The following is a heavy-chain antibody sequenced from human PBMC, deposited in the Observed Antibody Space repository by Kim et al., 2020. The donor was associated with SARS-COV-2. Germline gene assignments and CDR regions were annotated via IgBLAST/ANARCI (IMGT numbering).Heavy chain of an antibody. CDR1: GFTFSDYY. CDR3: ARDPRFLELTYNWFDP. J-gene: IGHJ5*02. D-gene: IGHD1-7*01. CDR2: ISSSSSYT. Sequence: GGSLRLSCAASGFTFSDYYMSWIRQAPGKGLEWVSYISSSSSYTNYADSVKGRFTISRDNAKNSLYLQMNSLRAEDTAVYYCARDPRFLELTYNWFDPWGQGTLVTVSS. V-gene: IGHV3-11*06.